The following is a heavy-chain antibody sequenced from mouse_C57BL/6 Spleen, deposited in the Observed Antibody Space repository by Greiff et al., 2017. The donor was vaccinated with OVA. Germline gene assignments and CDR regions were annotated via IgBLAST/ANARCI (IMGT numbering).Heavy chain of an antibody. V-gene: IGHV2-9-1*01. Sequence: VMLVESGPGLVAPSQSLSITCTVSGFSLTSYAISWVRQPPGKGLEWLGVIWTGGGTNYNSALKSRLSISKDNSKSQVFLKMNSLQTDDTARYYCARNEGGSSYVNWYFDVWGTGTTVTVSS. CDR1: GFSLTSYA. CDR3: ARNEGGSSYVNWYFDV. J-gene: IGHJ1*03. D-gene: IGHD1-1*01. CDR2: IWTGGGT.